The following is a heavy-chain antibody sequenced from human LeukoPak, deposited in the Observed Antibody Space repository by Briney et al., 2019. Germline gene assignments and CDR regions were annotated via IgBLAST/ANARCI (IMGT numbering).Heavy chain of an antibody. CDR1: GFTFSDYY. CDR2: ISSSGSTI. V-gene: IGHV3-11*01. D-gene: IGHD5-24*01. J-gene: IGHJ5*02. Sequence: GGSLRLSCAASGFTFSDYYMSWIRQAPGKGLEWVSYISSSGSTIYYADSVKGRFTISRDNAKNSLYLQINSLKAEDTAVYYCARSRDGYNWSTFDPWGQRTLVTVSS. CDR3: ARSRDGYNWSTFDP.